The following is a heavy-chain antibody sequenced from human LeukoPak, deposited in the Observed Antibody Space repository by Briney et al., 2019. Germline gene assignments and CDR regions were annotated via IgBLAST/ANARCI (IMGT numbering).Heavy chain of an antibody. J-gene: IGHJ4*02. V-gene: IGHV4-59*01. CDR1: GGSISTYY. Sequence: SETLSLTCTVSGGSISTYYWTWIRQPPGKGLEWIGYIYYSGSTNYNPSLKSRVTISVDTSKNQFSLKLSSVTAADTAVYYCARVGTVDYDYVWGSLYYFDYWGQGTPVTVSS. CDR2: IYYSGST. CDR3: ARVGTVDYDYVWGSLYYFDY. D-gene: IGHD3-16*01.